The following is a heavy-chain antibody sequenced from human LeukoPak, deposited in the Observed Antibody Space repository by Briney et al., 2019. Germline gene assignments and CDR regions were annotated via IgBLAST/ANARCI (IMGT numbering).Heavy chain of an antibody. CDR1: GFTFSSYW. CDR2: IKHDGSEE. D-gene: IGHD3-16*01. CDR3: VRDRGGASVDY. Sequence: GGSLRLSCAASGFTFSSYWMSWVRQAPGKGLEWVANIKHDGSEENSVVSVKGRFTISRDNAKNSLYLQMNSLRAEDTAVYYCVRDRGGASVDYWGQGTQVTVSS. V-gene: IGHV3-7*01. J-gene: IGHJ4*02.